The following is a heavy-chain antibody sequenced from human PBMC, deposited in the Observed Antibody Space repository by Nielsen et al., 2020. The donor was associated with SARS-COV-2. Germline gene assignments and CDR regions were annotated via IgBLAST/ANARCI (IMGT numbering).Heavy chain of an antibody. Sequence: SVHVSCKASGGTLSSYAISWVRHAPGQGLEWMGGIIPIFGTANYAQKFQGRVTITADKSTSTAYMERSSLRSEDTAVYYCARGASYDILTGPGAYYFDYWGQGTLVTVSS. D-gene: IGHD3-9*01. CDR2: IIPIFGTA. J-gene: IGHJ4*02. V-gene: IGHV1-69*06. CDR1: GGTLSSYA. CDR3: ARGASYDILTGPGAYYFDY.